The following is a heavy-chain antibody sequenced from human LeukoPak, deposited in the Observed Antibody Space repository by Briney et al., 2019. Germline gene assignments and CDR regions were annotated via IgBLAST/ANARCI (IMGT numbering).Heavy chain of an antibody. CDR1: GGSISSYY. J-gene: IGHJ6*03. Sequence: SETLSLTCTVSGGSISSYYWSWIRQPAGKGLEWIGRIYTSGSTNYNPSLKSRVTMSVDTSKNQFSLKLSSVTAADTAVYYCARDQTGYSSSWYFPHSYYYYYMDVWGKGTTVTVSS. V-gene: IGHV4-4*07. D-gene: IGHD6-13*01. CDR2: IYTSGST. CDR3: ARDQTGYSSSWYFPHSYYYYYMDV.